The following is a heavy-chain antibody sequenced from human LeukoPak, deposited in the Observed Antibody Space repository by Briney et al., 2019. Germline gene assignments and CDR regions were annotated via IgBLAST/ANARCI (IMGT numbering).Heavy chain of an antibody. D-gene: IGHD3-9*01. V-gene: IGHV3-23*01. CDR3: ARSPFMTGHFDY. Sequence: QTGGSLRLSCAASGFTFSSYAMSWVRQAPGKGLEWVSAISGSGGSTYYADSVKGRFTISRDKSKNTLYLQMNSLRAEDTAVYYCARSPFMTGHFDYWGQGTLVTVSS. J-gene: IGHJ4*02. CDR2: ISGSGGST. CDR1: GFTFSSYA.